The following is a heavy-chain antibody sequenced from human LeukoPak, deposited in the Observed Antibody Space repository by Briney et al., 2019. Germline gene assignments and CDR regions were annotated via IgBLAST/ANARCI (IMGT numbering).Heavy chain of an antibody. CDR3: AKSGGCSSTSCYSPYYFDY. CDR1: GFTFSSYS. Sequence: GGSLRLSCAASGFTFSSYSMNWVRQAPGKGLEWVSSISSSSSYIYYADSVKGRFTISRDNAKNSLYLQMNSLRAEDTAVYYCAKSGGCSSTSCYSPYYFDYWGQGTLVTVSS. CDR2: ISSSSSYI. D-gene: IGHD2-2*01. J-gene: IGHJ4*02. V-gene: IGHV3-21*01.